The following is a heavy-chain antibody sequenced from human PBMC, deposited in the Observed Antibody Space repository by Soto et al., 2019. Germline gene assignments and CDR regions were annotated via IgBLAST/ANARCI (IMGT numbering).Heavy chain of an antibody. D-gene: IGHD2-2*01. CDR1: GFIVSSHY. Sequence: EVQLVEAGGGLIQPGGSLRLSCAASGFIVSSHYMSWVRQAPGKGLEWVSAIYSGGSIYYTDSVEGRFTLSRDVSKHILYHQMYSLRAVDTAVYYCARERGDCSSVSCYGSFYYGTEVWGQGTRVFVS. CDR3: ARERGDCSSVSCYGSFYYGTEV. V-gene: IGHV3-53*01. J-gene: IGHJ6*02. CDR2: IYSGGSI.